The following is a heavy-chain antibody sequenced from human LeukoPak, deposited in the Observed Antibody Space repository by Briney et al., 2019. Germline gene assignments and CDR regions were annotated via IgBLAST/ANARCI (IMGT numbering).Heavy chain of an antibody. CDR3: ARANPRKYCSGGSCSKVYYYYYGMDV. Sequence: SETLSLTCAVYGGSFSGYYRSWIRQPPGKGLEWIGEINHSGSTNYNPSLKSRVTISVDTSKNQFSLKLSSVTAADTAVYYCARANPRKYCSGGSCSKVYYYYYGMDVWGQGTTVTVSS. CDR2: INHSGST. D-gene: IGHD2-15*01. J-gene: IGHJ6*02. V-gene: IGHV4-34*01. CDR1: GGSFSGYY.